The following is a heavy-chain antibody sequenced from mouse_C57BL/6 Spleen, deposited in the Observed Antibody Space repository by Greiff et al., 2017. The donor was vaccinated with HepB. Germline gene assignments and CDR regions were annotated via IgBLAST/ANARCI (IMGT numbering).Heavy chain of an antibody. J-gene: IGHJ2*01. CDR1: GYTFTSYW. CDR3: ARWGLYYSNEGYYFDY. Sequence: QVQLQQPGAELVRPGSSVKLSCKASGYTFTSYWMHWVKQRPIQGLEWIGNIDPSDSETHYNQKFKDKATLTVDKSSSTAYMQLSSLTSEDSAVYYCARWGLYYSNEGYYFDYWGQGTTLTVSS. CDR2: IDPSDSET. V-gene: IGHV1-52*01. D-gene: IGHD2-5*01.